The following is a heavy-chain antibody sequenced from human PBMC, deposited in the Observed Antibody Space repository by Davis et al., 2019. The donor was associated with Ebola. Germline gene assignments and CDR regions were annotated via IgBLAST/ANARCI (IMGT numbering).Heavy chain of an antibody. V-gene: IGHV3-30*03. CDR1: GFTFSSYG. Sequence: GESLKISCAASGFTFSSYGMHWVRQAPGKGLEWVAVISYDGSNKYYADSVKGRFTISRDNSKNTLYLQMNSLRAEDTAVYYCARDSVLRFLEWLLPVYYYYYMDVWGKGTTVTVSS. J-gene: IGHJ6*03. CDR3: ARDSVLRFLEWLLPVYYYYYMDV. CDR2: ISYDGSNK. D-gene: IGHD3-3*01.